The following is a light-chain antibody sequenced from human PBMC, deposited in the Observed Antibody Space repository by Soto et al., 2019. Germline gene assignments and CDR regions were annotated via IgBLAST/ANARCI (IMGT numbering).Light chain of an antibody. V-gene: IGKV3-20*01. CDR3: QQYGGSPLLP. Sequence: ENALTQSPGTLSLSPGDRATLSCRASQSVANNKLAWYQQKPGQAPRLLIYAASTRATGIPDRFSGSGSGTDFTHAISRLEPEDFAVYHCQQYGGSPLLPFGPGTKLDIK. CDR2: AAS. J-gene: IGKJ3*01. CDR1: QSVANNK.